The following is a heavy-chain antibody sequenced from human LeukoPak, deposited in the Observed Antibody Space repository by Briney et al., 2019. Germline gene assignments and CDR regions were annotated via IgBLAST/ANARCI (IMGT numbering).Heavy chain of an antibody. D-gene: IGHD6-19*01. CDR3: ARPGPYSSGWYQDFDY. Sequence: GGSLRLSCAASGFTLSNYWIHWVRQAPGKGLVWVAYINSDGSRTSYADSVKGRFTISRDNAKSTVHLLMNSLRVEDTAVYYCARPGPYSSGWYQDFDYWGQGTLVTVSS. J-gene: IGHJ4*02. CDR1: GFTLSNYW. CDR2: INSDGSRT. V-gene: IGHV3-74*01.